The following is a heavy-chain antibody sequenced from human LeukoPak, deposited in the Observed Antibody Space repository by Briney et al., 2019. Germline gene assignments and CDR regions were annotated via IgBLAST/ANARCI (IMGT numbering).Heavy chain of an antibody. D-gene: IGHD4-17*01. CDR2: FDPDDGAR. CDR3: VSDRTMTTVTSGQSWDDP. CDR1: GYSLTALA. J-gene: IGHJ5*02. Sequence: ASVKVSCKVSGYSLTALAIHWVRQAPGKGLEWMGRFDPDDGARIYSQRFQDRFLMTEDPSSDTAYMELSGLRSEDTAVYFCVSDRTMTTVTSGQSWDDPWGQGTLVTVSS. V-gene: IGHV1-24*01.